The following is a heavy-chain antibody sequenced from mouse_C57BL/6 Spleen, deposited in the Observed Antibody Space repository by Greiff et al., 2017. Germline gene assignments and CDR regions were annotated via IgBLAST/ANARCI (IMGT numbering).Heavy chain of an antibody. CDR2: INPNNGGT. CDR1: GYTFTDYN. V-gene: IGHV1-18*01. Sequence: VHVKQSGPELVKPGASVKIPCKASGYTFTDYNMDWVKQSHGKSLEWIGDINPNNGGTIYNQKFKGKATLTVDKSSSTAYMELRSLTSEDTAVYYCARVRRALDYWGQGTSVTVSS. D-gene: IGHD2-14*01. J-gene: IGHJ4*01. CDR3: ARVRRALDY.